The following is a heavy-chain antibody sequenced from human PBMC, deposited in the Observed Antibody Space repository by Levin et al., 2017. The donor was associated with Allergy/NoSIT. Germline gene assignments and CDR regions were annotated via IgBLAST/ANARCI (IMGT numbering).Heavy chain of an antibody. D-gene: IGHD5-18*01. J-gene: IGHJ4*02. CDR3: ARAGYSYGHALDY. CDR2: ISSSSSYI. Sequence: GGSLRLSCAASGFTFSSYSMNWVRQAPGKGLEWVSSISSSSSYIYYADSVKGRFTISRDNAKNSLYLQMNSLRAEDTAVYYCARAGYSYGHALDYWGQGTLVTVSS. V-gene: IGHV3-21*01. CDR1: GFTFSSYS.